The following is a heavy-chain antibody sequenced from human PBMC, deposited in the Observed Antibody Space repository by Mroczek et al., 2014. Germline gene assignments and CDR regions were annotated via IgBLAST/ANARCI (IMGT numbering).Heavy chain of an antibody. CDR3: ASGIAVAGTGIGY. CDR1: GGSFSGYY. CDR2: INHSGST. Sequence: QVQLQQWGAGLLKPSETLSLTCAVYGGSFSGYYWSWIRQPPGKGLEWIGEINHSGSTNYNPSLKSRVTISVDTSKNQFSLKLSSVTAADTAVYYCASGIAVAGTGIGYWGQGTLVTVSS. V-gene: IGHV4-34*01. J-gene: IGHJ4*02. D-gene: IGHD6-19*01.